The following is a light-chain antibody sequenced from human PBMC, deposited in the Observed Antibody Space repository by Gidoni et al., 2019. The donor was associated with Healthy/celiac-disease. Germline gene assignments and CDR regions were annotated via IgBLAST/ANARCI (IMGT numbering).Light chain of an antibody. CDR1: QSVSSSY. J-gene: IGKJ4*01. CDR2: GAS. Sequence: EIVLKQSPGTLSLSPGERATLSCRASQSVSSSYLAWYQQKPGQAPRLLIYGASSRATGIPDRFSGSGSGTDFTLTISRLDPEDFAVYYCQQYGSSPRFGGGTKVEIK. V-gene: IGKV3-20*01. CDR3: QQYGSSPR.